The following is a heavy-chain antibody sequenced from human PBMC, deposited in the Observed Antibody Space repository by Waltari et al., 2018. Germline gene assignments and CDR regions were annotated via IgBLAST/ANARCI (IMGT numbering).Heavy chain of an antibody. CDR2: INHDGSGK. CDR1: GFTLSSYW. CDR3: ATSLDAAGND. V-gene: IGHV3-7*01. Sequence: EVQLVESGGGCVQTGGSMRLSCVASGFTLSSYWMSRVRQAPGKGLEWLANINHDGSGKFFLGSVKGRFTISRDNAKNSVYLQMNSLTGEDTAVYYCATSLDAAGNDWGQGTLVTVSS. J-gene: IGHJ4*02. D-gene: IGHD5-18*01.